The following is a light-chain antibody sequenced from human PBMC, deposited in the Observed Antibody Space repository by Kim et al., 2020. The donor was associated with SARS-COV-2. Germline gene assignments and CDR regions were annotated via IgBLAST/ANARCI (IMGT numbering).Light chain of an antibody. J-gene: IGKJ3*01. CDR3: LQSYTTPFT. V-gene: IGKV1-39*01. CDR1: QSVSVY. Sequence: DIQMTQSPSSLSASVGDRVTITCRASQSVSVYLNWYQQKPGKAPELLISAASSLQSGVPSRFSGRGSGTDFTLTISSLQPEDSATFYCLQSYTTPFTFGPGTKVDIK. CDR2: AAS.